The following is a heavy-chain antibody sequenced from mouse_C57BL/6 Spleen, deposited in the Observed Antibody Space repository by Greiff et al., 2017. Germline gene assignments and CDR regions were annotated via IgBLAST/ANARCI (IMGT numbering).Heavy chain of an antibody. D-gene: IGHD2-5*01. V-gene: IGHV5-9*01. CDR2: ISGGGGNT. J-gene: IGHJ3*01. CDR3: ARSDSNYVAY. CDR1: GFTFSSYT. Sequence: DVKLVESGGGLVKPGGSLKLSCAASGFTFSSYTMSWVRQTPEKRLEWVATISGGGGNTYYPDSVKGRFTISRDNAKNTLYLQMSSLRSEDTALYYCARSDSNYVAYWGQGTLVTVSA.